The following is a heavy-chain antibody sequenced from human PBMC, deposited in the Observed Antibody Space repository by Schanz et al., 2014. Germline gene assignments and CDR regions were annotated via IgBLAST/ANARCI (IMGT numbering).Heavy chain of an antibody. Sequence: EVHLLESGGGLVQPGGSLRLSCAASEFTFSTDAMSWVRQAPGKGLEWLSVISASGGATYYADSVKGRFTVSRDNAKSLVYLQMNSLRAEDTAVYYCAKSQGSSFDSWGQGTLVTVSS. J-gene: IGHJ4*02. CDR2: ISASGGAT. V-gene: IGHV3-23*01. D-gene: IGHD6-13*01. CDR1: EFTFSTDA. CDR3: AKSQGSSFDS.